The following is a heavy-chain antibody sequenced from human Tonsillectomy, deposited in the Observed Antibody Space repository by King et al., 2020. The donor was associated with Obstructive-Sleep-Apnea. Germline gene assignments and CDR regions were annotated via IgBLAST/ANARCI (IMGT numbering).Heavy chain of an antibody. Sequence: VQLVESGGGLVKPGGSLRLSCAASGFTFGDYYMSWIRQAPGKGLEWVSYISSSSSYTNYADSVKGRFTISRDNAKNSLYLQMNSLRAEDTAVYYCARGSDYYDKEDWFDPWGQGTLVTVSS. CDR2: ISSSSSYT. CDR1: GFTFGDYY. V-gene: IGHV3-11*06. D-gene: IGHD3-22*01. J-gene: IGHJ5*02. CDR3: ARGSDYYDKEDWFDP.